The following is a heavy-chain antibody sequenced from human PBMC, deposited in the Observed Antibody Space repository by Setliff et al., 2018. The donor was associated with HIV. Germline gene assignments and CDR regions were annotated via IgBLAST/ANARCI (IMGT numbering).Heavy chain of an antibody. CDR1: GFTFSSYT. J-gene: IGHJ4*02. CDR2: ISSSSYYI. D-gene: IGHD5-12*01. CDR3: ARDRGYDLDYFDY. Sequence: GGSLRLSCAASGFTFSSYTMNWVRQAPGKGLEWVSSISSSSYYIYYADSVKGRFTISRDNARKSVYLQIDSLRAEDTAVYYCARDRGYDLDYFDYWGQGTLVTVSS. V-gene: IGHV3-21*04.